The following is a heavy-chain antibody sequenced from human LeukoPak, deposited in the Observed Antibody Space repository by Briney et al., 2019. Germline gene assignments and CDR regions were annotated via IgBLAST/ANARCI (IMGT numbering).Heavy chain of an antibody. J-gene: IGHJ3*02. Sequence: MASETLSLTCAVYGGSFSGYYWSWIRQPPGKGLEWIGEINHSGSTNYNPSLKSRVTISVDTSKNQFSLKLSSVTAADTAVYYCARDFGKVAPNSWSNAHAFDIWGQGTMVTVSS. CDR1: GGSFSGYY. D-gene: IGHD3-3*01. V-gene: IGHV4-34*01. CDR2: INHSGST. CDR3: ARDFGKVAPNSWSNAHAFDI.